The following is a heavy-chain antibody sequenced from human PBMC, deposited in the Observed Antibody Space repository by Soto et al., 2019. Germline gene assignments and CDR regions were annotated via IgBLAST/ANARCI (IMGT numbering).Heavy chain of an antibody. V-gene: IGHV1-69*02. D-gene: IGHD3-9*01. Sequence: SVKVSCKASGGTFSSYTISWVRQAPGQGLEWMGRIIPILGIANYAQKFQGRVTITADKSTSTAYMELSSLRSEDTAVYYCARQKSYDILTGPEGGYFDYWGQGTLVTVS. CDR1: GGTFSSYT. CDR3: ARQKSYDILTGPEGGYFDY. J-gene: IGHJ4*02. CDR2: IIPILGIA.